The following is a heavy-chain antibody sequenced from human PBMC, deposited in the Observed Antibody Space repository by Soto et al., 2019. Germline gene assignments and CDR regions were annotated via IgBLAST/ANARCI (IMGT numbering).Heavy chain of an antibody. CDR1: SNAW. CDR2: IKSKTDGGTT. V-gene: IGHV3-15*07. CDR3: TISKWELLDFDY. J-gene: IGHJ4*02. Sequence: SNAWMNWVRQAPGKGLEWVGRIKSKTDGGTTDYAAPVKGRFTISRDDSKNTLYLQMNSLKTEDTAVYYCTISKWELLDFDYWGQGTLVTVSS. D-gene: IGHD1-26*01.